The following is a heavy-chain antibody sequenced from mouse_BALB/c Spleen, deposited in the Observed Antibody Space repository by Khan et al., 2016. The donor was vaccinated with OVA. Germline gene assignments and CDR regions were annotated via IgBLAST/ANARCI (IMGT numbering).Heavy chain of an antibody. J-gene: IGHJ2*01. CDR2: ISYSGST. Sequence: EVQLVESGPGLVKPSQSLSLTCTVTGYSITSGYGWNWIRQFPGNKLEWMGYISYSGSTNYNQSFKSRISITRDTSKNQFFLQLNSVTTEDTATYYWARTARIKYWGQGTTLTVSS. V-gene: IGHV3-2*02. D-gene: IGHD1-2*01. CDR3: ARTARIKY. CDR1: GYSITSGYG.